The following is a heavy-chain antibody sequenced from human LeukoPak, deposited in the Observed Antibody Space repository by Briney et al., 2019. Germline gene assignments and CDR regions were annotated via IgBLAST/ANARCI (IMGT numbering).Heavy chain of an antibody. Sequence: PSETLSLTCTVSGGSISSYYRSWIRQPPGKGLEWIGYIYYSGSTNYNPSLKSRVTISVDTSKNQFSLKLSSVTAADTAVYYCARVGGSYGGAFDIWGQGTMVTVSS. D-gene: IGHD1-26*01. CDR2: IYYSGST. CDR3: ARVGGSYGGAFDI. J-gene: IGHJ3*02. CDR1: GGSISSYY. V-gene: IGHV4-59*01.